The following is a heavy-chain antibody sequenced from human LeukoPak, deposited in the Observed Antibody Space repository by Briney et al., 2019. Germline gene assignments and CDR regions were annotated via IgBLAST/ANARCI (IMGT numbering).Heavy chain of an antibody. V-gene: IGHV1-46*01. D-gene: IGHD3-10*01. CDR2: INPSAGST. CDR3: ATDRKGYYGSGSY. J-gene: IGHJ4*02. Sequence: GASVKVSCKASGCTFTSYYMHWVRLAPGQGLEWMGIINPSAGSTIYAQKFQGRVTMTRDMATSTDYMEVSSLRSEDTAVYYCATDRKGYYGSGSYWGQGTLVTVSS. CDR1: GCTFTSYY.